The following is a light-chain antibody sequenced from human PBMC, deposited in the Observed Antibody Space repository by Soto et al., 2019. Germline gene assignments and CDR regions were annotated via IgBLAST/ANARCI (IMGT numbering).Light chain of an antibody. J-gene: IGLJ3*02. V-gene: IGLV1-44*01. CDR3: AAWDDSLTAWA. CDR1: SSNIGRNT. Sequence: QSVLTQPPSASGTPGQRVTISCSGSSSNIGRNTVKWYRQLPGTAPKLLIGSSDQRPSGVPERVSGSQSGTSASLAISGLQCEEEGDYIWAAWDDSLTAWAFGGGTKVTVL. CDR2: SSD.